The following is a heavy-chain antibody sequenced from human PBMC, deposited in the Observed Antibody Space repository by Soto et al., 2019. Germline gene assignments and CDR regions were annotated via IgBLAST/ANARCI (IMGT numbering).Heavy chain of an antibody. CDR1: GLTFNSYA. Sequence: GGSLRLSFAASGLTFNSYAMSWVRQAPGKGLEWVSAISGSDGSTYYADSVKGRFTISRDNSKNTLYLQMSSLRAEDTAVYYCASPPRATVTDNIFDYWGQGTLVTVSS. CDR3: ASPPRATVTDNIFDY. CDR2: ISGSDGST. D-gene: IGHD4-17*01. V-gene: IGHV3-23*01. J-gene: IGHJ4*02.